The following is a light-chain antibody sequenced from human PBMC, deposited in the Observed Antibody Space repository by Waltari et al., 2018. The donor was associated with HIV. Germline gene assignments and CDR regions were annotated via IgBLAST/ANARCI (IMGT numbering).Light chain of an antibody. Sequence: QSALTQPPSASGSPGQSVTISCTGTSSDVGGYNYVSWYHQHPGKAPKPRIYDVTKRPSGVPYRFSGSKSGNTASLTVSGLQAEDEADYYCSSYAGNNILVFGGGTKLTVL. J-gene: IGLJ2*01. CDR1: SSDVGGYNY. CDR2: DVT. V-gene: IGLV2-8*01. CDR3: SSYAGNNILV.